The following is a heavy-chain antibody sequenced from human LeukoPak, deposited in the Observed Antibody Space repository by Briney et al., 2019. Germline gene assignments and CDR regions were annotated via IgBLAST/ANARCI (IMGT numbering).Heavy chain of an antibody. J-gene: IGHJ4*02. CDR2: ISAHNGNT. Sequence: ASVKVSCKASGYTFTSYGISWVRQAPGQGLEWMGWISAHNGNTNYAQKLQGRVTMTTDTSTSTAYMELRSLRPDDTAVYYCAGSLGVPAAIEFPFDYWGQGTLVTVSS. D-gene: IGHD2-2*02. CDR3: AGSLGVPAAIEFPFDY. CDR1: GYTFTSYG. V-gene: IGHV1-18*01.